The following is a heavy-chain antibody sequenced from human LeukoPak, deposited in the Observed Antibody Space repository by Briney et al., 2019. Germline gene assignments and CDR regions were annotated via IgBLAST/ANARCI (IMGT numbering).Heavy chain of an antibody. CDR2: INHSGST. D-gene: IGHD2-2*01. V-gene: IGHV4-34*01. Sequence: SETLSLTCAVYGGSFSGYYRSWIRQPPGKGLEWIGEINHSGSTNYNPSLKSRVTISVDTSKNQFSLKLSSVTAADTAVYYCARGLLSQLPYYWGQGTLVTVSS. CDR1: GGSFSGYY. J-gene: IGHJ4*02. CDR3: ARGLLSQLPYY.